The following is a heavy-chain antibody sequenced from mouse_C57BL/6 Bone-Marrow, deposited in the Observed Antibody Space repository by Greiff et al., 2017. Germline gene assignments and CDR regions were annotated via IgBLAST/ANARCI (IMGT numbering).Heavy chain of an antibody. V-gene: IGHV1-64*01. Sequence: QVQLQQPGAELVKPGASVKLSCKASGYTFTSYWMHWVKQRPGQGLEWIGMIHPNSGSTNYNEKFKSKATLTVDKSSSTAYMQLSSLTSEDSAVYYCARRLPRGYFDVWGTGTTVTVSS. CDR3: ARRLPRGYFDV. CDR2: IHPNSGST. J-gene: IGHJ1*03. D-gene: IGHD2-4*01. CDR1: GYTFTSYW.